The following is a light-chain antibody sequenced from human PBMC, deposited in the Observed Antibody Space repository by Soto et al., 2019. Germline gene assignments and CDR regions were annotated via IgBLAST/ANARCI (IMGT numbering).Light chain of an antibody. CDR2: GAS. V-gene: IGKV3-15*01. Sequence: EIVMTQSPSTLSVSPWERSTLSFMASQRVSSNLAWYQQKPGQAPRLLIYGASTRATGIPARFSGSGSGTEFTLAISSLQSEDFAVYYCQQYNNWPRTFGQGTKVDIK. CDR3: QQYNNWPRT. J-gene: IGKJ1*01. CDR1: QRVSSN.